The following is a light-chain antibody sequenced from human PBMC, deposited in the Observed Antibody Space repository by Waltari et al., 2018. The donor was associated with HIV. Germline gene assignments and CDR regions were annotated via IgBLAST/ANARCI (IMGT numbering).Light chain of an antibody. CDR1: SSDVGSYNL. J-gene: IGLJ1*01. V-gene: IGLV2-23*01. CDR3: CSYSGSYTSYV. Sequence: QSALTKPASVSGSPGQSIPISCTGTSSDVGSYNLVSWYLQHPGKAPKLMIYEGNKRPSGVSNRFSGSKSGNTASLTISGLQAEDEADYYCCSYSGSYTSYVFGAGTKVTVL. CDR2: EGN.